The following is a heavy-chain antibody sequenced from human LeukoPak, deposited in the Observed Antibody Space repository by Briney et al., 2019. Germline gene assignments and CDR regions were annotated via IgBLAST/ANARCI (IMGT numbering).Heavy chain of an antibody. CDR2: ISYDGSNK. CDR3: ARDQTGTPRLRWLDP. CDR1: GFTFSSYA. V-gene: IGHV3-30*01. J-gene: IGHJ5*02. D-gene: IGHD1-1*01. Sequence: AGGSLRLAWAASGFTFSSYAMHWVRQAPGKGLEWVAVISYDGSNKYYADSVKGRFTISRDNSKNTLYLQMNSLRAEDTAVYYCARDQTGTPRLRWLDPWGQGTLVTVSS.